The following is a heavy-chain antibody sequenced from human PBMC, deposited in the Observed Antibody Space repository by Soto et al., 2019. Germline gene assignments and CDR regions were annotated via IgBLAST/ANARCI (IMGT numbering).Heavy chain of an antibody. D-gene: IGHD6-13*01. V-gene: IGHV5-51*01. CDR3: ARSPRSSPYFDY. Sequence: GEYLKISCQSSGYTFSNFWIGWVRQLPGKGLEWMGIIYPGDHETRYSPSFHGKVTISADRSITTAYLQWNSLEASDTAFYFCARSPRSSPYFDYWGQGALVTVAS. CDR1: GYTFSNFW. J-gene: IGHJ4*02. CDR2: IYPGDHET.